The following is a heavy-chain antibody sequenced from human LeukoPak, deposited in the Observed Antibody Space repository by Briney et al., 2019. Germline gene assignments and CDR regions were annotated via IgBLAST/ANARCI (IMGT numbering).Heavy chain of an antibody. D-gene: IGHD3-10*01. Sequence: YADSVKGRFTISRDNAKNSLYLQMNSLRAADTAVYYCARRGFFGSGNYYNPSSYFDVWGRGALVTVSS. V-gene: IGHV3-11*01. CDR3: ARRGFFGSGNYYNPSSYFDV. J-gene: IGHJ2*01.